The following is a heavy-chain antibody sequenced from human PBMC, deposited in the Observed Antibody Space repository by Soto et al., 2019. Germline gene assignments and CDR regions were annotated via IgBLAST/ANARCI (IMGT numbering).Heavy chain of an antibody. Sequence: PSETLSLTCTVSGGXIRSGDYYWSWIRQPPGKGLESIGYIYYSGSTYYNPSLKSRVTISVDTSKNQFSLKLSSVTAADTAVYYCATMGTPATGLYYFDYWGQGTLVTVSS. CDR2: IYYSGST. V-gene: IGHV4-30-4*01. CDR3: ATMGTPATGLYYFDY. D-gene: IGHD2-15*01. J-gene: IGHJ4*02. CDR1: GGXIRSGDYY.